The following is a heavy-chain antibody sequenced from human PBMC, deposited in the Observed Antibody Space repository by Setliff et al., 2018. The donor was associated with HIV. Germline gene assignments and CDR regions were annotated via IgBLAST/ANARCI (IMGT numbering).Heavy chain of an antibody. CDR3: ARDGYFDWLLFDY. V-gene: IGHV1-18*01. D-gene: IGHD3-9*01. CDR2: ISANNGKT. CDR1: GYTFVSYG. J-gene: IGHJ4*02. Sequence: EASVMVSCKASGYTFVSYGISWVRQAPGQGLEWMGWISANNGKTKYAQKFQGRVTMTTDTSTFTAYMDLRSLKSDDTAVYYCARDGYFDWLLFDYWGQGTLVTVSS.